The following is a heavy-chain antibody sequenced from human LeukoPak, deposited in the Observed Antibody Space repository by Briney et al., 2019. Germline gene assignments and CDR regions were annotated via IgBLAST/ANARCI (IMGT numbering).Heavy chain of an antibody. CDR1: GGSISSGDYY. CDR2: IYYSGST. D-gene: IGHD3-3*01. V-gene: IGHV4-30-4*08. Sequence: SQTLSLTCTVSGGSISSGDYYWSWIRQPPGKGLEWLGYIYYSGSTYYNPSLKSRVTISVDTSKNQFSLKLSSVTAADTAVYYCARGLRFLEWLPYYFDYWGQGTLVTVSS. J-gene: IGHJ4*02. CDR3: ARGLRFLEWLPYYFDY.